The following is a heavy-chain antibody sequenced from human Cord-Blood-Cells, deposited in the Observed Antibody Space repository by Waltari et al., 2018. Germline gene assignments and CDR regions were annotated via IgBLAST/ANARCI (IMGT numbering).Heavy chain of an antibody. Sequence: QVQLQESGPGLVKPSETLSLTCTVSGYSISSGYYWGWIRQPPGKGLEWIGSIYNSGGTYYNXSLKXXETXXVDTSKNXFXRXLSSVTAADXAVYYXARDXAGGIEQLVDYWGQGTLVTVSS. V-gene: IGHV4-38-2*02. CDR3: ARDXAGGIEQLVDY. CDR2: IYNSGGT. D-gene: IGHD6-6*01. CDR1: GYSISSGYY. J-gene: IGHJ4*02.